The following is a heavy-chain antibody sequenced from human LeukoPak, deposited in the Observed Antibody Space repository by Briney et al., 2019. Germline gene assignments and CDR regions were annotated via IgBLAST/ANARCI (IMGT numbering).Heavy chain of an antibody. CDR2: IYHSGST. CDR1: GYSISSGYY. J-gene: IGHJ4*02. Sequence: SETLSLTCAVSGYSISSGYYWGWIQQPPGKGLEWIGSIYHSGSTYYNPSLKSRVTISVDTSKNQFSLNLSSVTAADTAVYYCARLYYDSSGYYQICYFDYWGQGTLVTVSS. V-gene: IGHV4-38-2*01. D-gene: IGHD3-22*01. CDR3: ARLYYDSSGYYQICYFDY.